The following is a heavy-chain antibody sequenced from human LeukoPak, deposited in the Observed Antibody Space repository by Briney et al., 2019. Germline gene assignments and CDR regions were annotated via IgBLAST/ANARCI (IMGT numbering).Heavy chain of an antibody. Sequence: GGSLRLSCAASGFTFSLYWMTWVRQSPGKGLEWVADINPDGSQKYSVDSVKGRFTISRDNAKNSLFLQMNSLRAEDTAVYYCATLISGWSLYWGQGTLVTVSS. CDR1: GFTFSLYW. V-gene: IGHV3-7*01. J-gene: IGHJ4*02. CDR3: ATLISGWSLY. D-gene: IGHD6-19*01. CDR2: INPDGSQK.